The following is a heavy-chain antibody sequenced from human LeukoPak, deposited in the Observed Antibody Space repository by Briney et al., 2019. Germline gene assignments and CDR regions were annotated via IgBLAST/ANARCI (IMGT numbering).Heavy chain of an antibody. CDR3: AKDKEKYCSSTSCYAGGVFDY. D-gene: IGHD2-2*01. V-gene: IGHV3-30*02. J-gene: IGHJ4*02. CDR1: GFTFSSYG. CDR2: IRYDGSNK. Sequence: PGGSLRLSCAASGFTFSSYGMHWVRQAPGKGLEWVAFIRYDGSNKYYADSVKGRFTISRDNSKNTLYLQMNSLRAEDTAVYYCAKDKEKYCSSTSCYAGGVFDYWGQGTLVTVSS.